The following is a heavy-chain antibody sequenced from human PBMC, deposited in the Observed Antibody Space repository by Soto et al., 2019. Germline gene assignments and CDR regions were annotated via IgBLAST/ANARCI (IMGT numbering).Heavy chain of an antibody. D-gene: IGHD3-10*01. J-gene: IGHJ4*02. CDR1: GFTFSSYA. Sequence: QAGGSLRLSCAASGFTFSSYAMSWVRQAPGKGLEWVSAISGSGGSTYYADSVKGRFTISRDNSKNTLYLQMNSLRAEDTAVYYCAKKWFGELPHHAPFDYWGQGTLVTVSS. V-gene: IGHV3-23*01. CDR3: AKKWFGELPHHAPFDY. CDR2: ISGSGGST.